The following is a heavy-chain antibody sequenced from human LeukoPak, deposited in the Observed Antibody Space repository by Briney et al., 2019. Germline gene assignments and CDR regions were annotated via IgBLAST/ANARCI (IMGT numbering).Heavy chain of an antibody. CDR3: ARDRSGGNIIFDY. D-gene: IGHD2-15*01. V-gene: IGHV3-48*03. J-gene: IGHJ4*02. CDR2: ISKAGTTI. Sequence: PGESLRLSCAASGFTFSGYGMNWVRQAPGKGLEWVSYISKAGTTIYYADSVRGRFTISRDNAKNSLSLQMNSLGAEDTAVYYCARDRSGGNIIFDYWGQGTLVTVSS. CDR1: GFTFSGYG.